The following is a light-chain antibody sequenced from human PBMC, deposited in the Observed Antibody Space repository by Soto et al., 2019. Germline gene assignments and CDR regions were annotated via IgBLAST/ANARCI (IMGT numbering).Light chain of an antibody. CDR3: CSFAGNYIYV. Sequence: QSVLTQPRSVSGSPGQSVTISCTGTSSDVGGYNYVSWYLQHPGKAPKVMIYDVSKRPSGVPDRFSGSKSGNTASPTISGLQSEDEADYYCCSFAGNYIYVFGTGTKLTVL. CDR2: DVS. CDR1: SSDVGGYNY. V-gene: IGLV2-11*01. J-gene: IGLJ1*01.